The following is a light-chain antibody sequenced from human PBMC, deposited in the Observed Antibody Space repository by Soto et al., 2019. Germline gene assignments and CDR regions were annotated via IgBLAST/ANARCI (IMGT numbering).Light chain of an antibody. V-gene: IGKV3-20*01. J-gene: IGKJ1*01. CDR3: QQYGSSGT. CDR1: QSVSNNY. CDR2: GAS. Sequence: EIVLTQSPGTLSLSPGERATLSCRASQSVSNNYLSWYQQKPGQAPRLLIYGASNRAAGIPDRFSGGGCGKDFTLTISRLEAEDFAEYYCQQYGSSGTFGQGTKVEIK.